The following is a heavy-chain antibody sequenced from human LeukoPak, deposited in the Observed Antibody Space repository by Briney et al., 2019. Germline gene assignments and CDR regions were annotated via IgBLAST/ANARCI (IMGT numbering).Heavy chain of an antibody. D-gene: IGHD3-3*01. CDR3: ARKLRSGYLSFDAFDI. Sequence: PSETLSLTCTVSGGSISSYYWSWIRQPPGKGLEWIGYIYYSGSTNYNPSLKSRVTISVDTSKNQFSLKLSSVTAADTAVYYCARKLRSGYLSFDAFDIWGQGTMVTVSS. V-gene: IGHV4-59*01. CDR1: GGSISSYY. J-gene: IGHJ3*02. CDR2: IYYSGST.